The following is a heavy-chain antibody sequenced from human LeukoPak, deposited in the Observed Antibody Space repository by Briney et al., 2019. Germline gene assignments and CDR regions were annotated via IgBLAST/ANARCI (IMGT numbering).Heavy chain of an antibody. V-gene: IGHV3-9*03. CDR2: ISWNSGRI. Sequence: QPGRSLRLSCAASGFTFDDYAMHWVRHAPGKGLEWVSSISWNSGRIGYADSMKGRFTISRDNAKNSLYLQMNSLRAEDMALYFCAKDIYGTGIQDAFDIWGQGTMVTVSS. J-gene: IGHJ3*02. D-gene: IGHD1-1*01. CDR1: GFTFDDYA. CDR3: AKDIYGTGIQDAFDI.